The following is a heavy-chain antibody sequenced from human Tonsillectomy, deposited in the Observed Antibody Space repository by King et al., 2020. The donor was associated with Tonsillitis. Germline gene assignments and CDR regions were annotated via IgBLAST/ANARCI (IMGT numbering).Heavy chain of an antibody. CDR2: IYNGGST. V-gene: IGHV3-53*01. Sequence: VQLVESGGGLIQPGGSLRLSCAASGFTGNNNYMSWVRQAPGKGLEWVSVIYNGGSTYYADSVKGRFTISRDNSKDTLYLQMNSLRAEDTAVYYCAGKGPRVATPYAFDIWGQGTMVTVSS. CDR3: AGKGPRVATPYAFDI. J-gene: IGHJ3*02. CDR1: GFTGNNNY. D-gene: IGHD3-3*01.